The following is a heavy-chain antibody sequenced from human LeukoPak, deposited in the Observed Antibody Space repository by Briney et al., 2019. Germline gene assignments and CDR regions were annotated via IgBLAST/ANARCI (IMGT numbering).Heavy chain of an antibody. CDR2: ISSSSSYI. V-gene: IGHV3-21*01. D-gene: IGHD2-2*01. Sequence: GGSLRLSCAASGFTFSSYSMNWVRQAPGKGLEWVSSISSSSSYIYYADSVKGRFTIARDNAKNSLYLQMNSLRAEDTAVYYCARVDDIVVVPAANDYWGQGTLVTVSS. CDR3: ARVDDIVVVPAANDY. J-gene: IGHJ4*02. CDR1: GFTFSSYS.